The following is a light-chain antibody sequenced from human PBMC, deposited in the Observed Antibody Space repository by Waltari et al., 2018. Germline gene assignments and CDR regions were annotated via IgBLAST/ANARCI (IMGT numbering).Light chain of an antibody. CDR2: AAS. CDR3: QKYNGAPWT. Sequence: DIQMTQSPSSLSASVGDRVTITCRASQGISNYLAWYQQKPGKVPKVLIYAASTLQSGVPSRFSGSGSGTDFTLVISSLHPEDFATYYCQKYNGAPWTFGQGTKVEIK. J-gene: IGKJ1*01. V-gene: IGKV1-27*01. CDR1: QGISNY.